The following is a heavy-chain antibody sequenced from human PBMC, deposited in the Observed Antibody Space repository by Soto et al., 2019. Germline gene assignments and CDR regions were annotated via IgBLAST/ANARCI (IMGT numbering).Heavy chain of an antibody. CDR1: GFTFSSYG. V-gene: IGHV3-33*01. Sequence: GGSLRLSCAASGFTFSSYGMHWVRQAPGKGLEWVAVIWYDGSNKYYADSVKGRFTISRDNSKNTLYLQMNSLRAEDTAVYYCARDMANYYDSSGYYPSYYYYGMDVWGQGTTVTVSS. D-gene: IGHD3-22*01. J-gene: IGHJ6*02. CDR2: IWYDGSNK. CDR3: ARDMANYYDSSGYYPSYYYYGMDV.